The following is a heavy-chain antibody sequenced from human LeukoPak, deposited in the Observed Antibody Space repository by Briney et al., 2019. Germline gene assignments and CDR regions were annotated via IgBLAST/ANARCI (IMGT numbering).Heavy chain of an antibody. CDR1: GFTVSSNY. V-gene: IGHV3-66*01. J-gene: IGHJ4*02. Sequence: GGSLRLSCAASGFTVSSNYMSWVRQAPGKGLEWVSVIYSGGSTYYADSVKGRFTIPRDNSKNTLYLQMNSLRAEDTAVYYCARDRSGATYFDYWGQGTLVTVSS. CDR3: ARDRSGATYFDY. CDR2: IYSGGST. D-gene: IGHD1-26*01.